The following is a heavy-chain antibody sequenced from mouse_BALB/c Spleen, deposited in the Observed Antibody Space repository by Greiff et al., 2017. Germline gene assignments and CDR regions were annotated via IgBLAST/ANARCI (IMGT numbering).Heavy chain of an antibody. CDR3: TRGTTVVPFDY. D-gene: IGHD1-1*01. V-gene: IGHV1-15*01. CDR2: IDPETGGT. Sequence: VKLQQSGAELVRPGASVTLSCKASGYTFTDYEMHWVKQTPVHGLEWIGAIDPETGGTAYNQKFKGKATLTADKSSSTAYMELRSLTSEDSAVYYCTRGTTVVPFDYWGQGTTLTVSS. CDR1: GYTFTDYE. J-gene: IGHJ2*01.